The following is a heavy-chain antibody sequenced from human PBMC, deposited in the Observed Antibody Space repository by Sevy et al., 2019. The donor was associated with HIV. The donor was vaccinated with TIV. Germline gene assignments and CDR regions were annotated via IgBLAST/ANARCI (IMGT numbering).Heavy chain of an antibody. CDR3: ARGDYGAFNWFDP. CDR1: GGSISSYY. Sequence: SETLSLTCTVSGGSISSYYWSWIRQPPGKGLEWIGYIHYSGSTNYNPSLKSRVTISVDTSKNQFALKLSSATAADTAVYYCARGDYGAFNWFDPWGQGTLVTVSS. V-gene: IGHV4-59*01. CDR2: IHYSGST. J-gene: IGHJ5*02. D-gene: IGHD4-17*01.